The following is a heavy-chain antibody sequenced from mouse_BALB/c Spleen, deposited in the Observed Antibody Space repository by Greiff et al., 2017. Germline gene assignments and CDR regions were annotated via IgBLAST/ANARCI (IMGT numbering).Heavy chain of an antibody. V-gene: IGHV5-17*02. D-gene: IGHD2-4*01. CDR3: ARGDYDGGFAY. Sequence: EVKLVESGGGLVQPGGSRKLSCAASGFTFSSFGMHWVRQAPEKGLEWVAYISSGSSTIYYADTVKGRFTISRDNPKNTLFLQMTSLRSEDTAMYYCARGDYDGGFAYWGEGTLVTVSA. CDR1: GFTFSSFG. J-gene: IGHJ3*01. CDR2: ISSGSSTI.